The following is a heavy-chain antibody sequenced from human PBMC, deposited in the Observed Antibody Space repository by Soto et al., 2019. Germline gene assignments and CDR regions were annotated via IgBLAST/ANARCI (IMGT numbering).Heavy chain of an antibody. CDR2: ISYDGSNR. CDR3: AKAGVGATTGVYYYYGMDV. V-gene: IGHV3-30*18. J-gene: IGHJ6*02. D-gene: IGHD1-26*01. CDR1: AVTFSSYG. Sequence: GGALSLSCSAPAVTFSSYGMHLVRRAPSKRLEWVAVISYDGSNRYYADSVKGRFSISRENSKNTLYLQMNSLRAEDTAVYYCAKAGVGATTGVYYYYGMDVWGQVTRVTVSS.